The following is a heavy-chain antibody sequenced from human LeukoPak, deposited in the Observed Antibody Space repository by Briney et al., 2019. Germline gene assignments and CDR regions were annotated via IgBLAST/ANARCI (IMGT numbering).Heavy chain of an antibody. CDR3: ARAPWFGEPYFDY. J-gene: IGHJ4*02. V-gene: IGHV3-30-3*01. CDR1: GFTFSSYA. CDR2: ISYDGSNK. Sequence: GGSLRLSCAASGFTFSSYAMHWVRQAPGKGLEWVAVISYDGSNKYYADSVKGRFTISRDNSKNTLYLQMNSLRAEDTAVYYCARAPWFGEPYFDYWGRGTLVTVSS. D-gene: IGHD3-10*01.